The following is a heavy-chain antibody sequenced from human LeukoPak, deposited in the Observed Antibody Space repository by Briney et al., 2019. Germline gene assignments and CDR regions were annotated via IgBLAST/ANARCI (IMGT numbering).Heavy chain of an antibody. CDR1: GFTFSSYG. Sequence: GGTLRLSCAASGFTFSSYGMSWVRQAPGKGLEWVSGISWNSGSISYADSVKGRFTISRDNAKNSLYLQMNSLRAEDTALYYCAKDSKWELPGYFDYWGQGTLVTVSS. CDR2: ISWNSGSI. J-gene: IGHJ4*02. D-gene: IGHD1-26*01. CDR3: AKDSKWELPGYFDY. V-gene: IGHV3-9*01.